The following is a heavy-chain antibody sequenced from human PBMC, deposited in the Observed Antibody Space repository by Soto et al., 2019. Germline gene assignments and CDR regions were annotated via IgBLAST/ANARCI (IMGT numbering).Heavy chain of an antibody. J-gene: IGHJ6*02. D-gene: IGHD2-15*01. CDR2: IYWDDDK. Sequence: SGPTLVNPTQTLTLTCTFSGFSLSTSGVGVGWIRQPPGKALEWLALIYWDDDKRYSPSLKSRLPISKDTSKNQVVLTMTNMDPVDTPTYYCVTHGYSPYALHVWGPGTPVTVSS. CDR1: GFSLSTSGVG. V-gene: IGHV2-5*02. CDR3: VTHGYSPYALHV.